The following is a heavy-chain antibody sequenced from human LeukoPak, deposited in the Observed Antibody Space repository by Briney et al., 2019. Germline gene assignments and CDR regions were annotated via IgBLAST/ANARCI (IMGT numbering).Heavy chain of an antibody. J-gene: IGHJ3*02. V-gene: IGHV6-1*01. CDR2: TYYRSKWYN. Sequence: SQTLSLTCALSGDXVSSNSAAWNWIRQSPSRSLEWLGMTYYRSKWYNDYALSVKSRITINPDTSKNQFSLQLNSVTPEDTAVYYCAREGEHQLAYDAFDIWGQGTMVTVSS. D-gene: IGHD1-1*01. CDR1: GDXVSSNSAA. CDR3: AREGEHQLAYDAFDI.